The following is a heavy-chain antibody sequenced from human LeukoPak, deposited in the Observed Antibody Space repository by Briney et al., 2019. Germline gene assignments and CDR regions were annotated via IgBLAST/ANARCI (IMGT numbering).Heavy chain of an antibody. V-gene: IGHV3-21*01. CDR2: ITRSGST. D-gene: IGHD3-22*01. CDR1: GFTFSSYA. Sequence: GGSLRLSCAASGFTFSSYAMSWVRQAPGKGLEWVSVITRSGSTYYADSVKGRFTISRDNAKNSLYLQMNSLRAEDTAVYYCARDRVITMIVEEASDNWFDPWGQGTLVTVSS. CDR3: ARDRVITMIVEEASDNWFDP. J-gene: IGHJ5*02.